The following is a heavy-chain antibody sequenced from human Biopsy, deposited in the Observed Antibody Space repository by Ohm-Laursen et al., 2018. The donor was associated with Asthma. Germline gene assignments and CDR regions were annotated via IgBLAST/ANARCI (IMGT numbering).Heavy chain of an antibody. D-gene: IGHD3-22*01. CDR1: GASVSSASDY. CDR3: ARDKEYYYDSSGYYHHGGAYDI. J-gene: IGHJ3*02. V-gene: IGHV4-61*01. CDR2: IFDSGST. Sequence: PSETLSLTCPVSGASVSSASDYWRWIRQPPGKGLERIGYIFDSGSTNYNPSLLGRVTISVDTSENQFSLILYSVTPADTAGYYCARDKEYYYDSSGYYHHGGAYDIWGQGTMVNVSS.